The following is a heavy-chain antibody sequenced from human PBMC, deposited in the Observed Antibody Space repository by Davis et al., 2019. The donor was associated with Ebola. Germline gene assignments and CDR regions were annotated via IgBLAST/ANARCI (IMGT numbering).Heavy chain of an antibody. V-gene: IGHV3-30-3*01. CDR2: ISYDGSNK. CDR3: ARATFSMTTVTTPLGY. D-gene: IGHD4-17*01. Sequence: PGGSLRLSCVGSGFTFTTYAMHWIRQAPGKGLEWVAVISYDGSNKYYADSVKGRFTISRDNSKNTLYLQMNSLRAEDTAVYYCARATFSMTTVTTPLGYWGQGTLVTVSS. CDR1: GFTFTTYA. J-gene: IGHJ4*02.